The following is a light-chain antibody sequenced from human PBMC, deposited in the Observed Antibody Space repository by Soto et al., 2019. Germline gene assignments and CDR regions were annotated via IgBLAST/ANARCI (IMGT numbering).Light chain of an antibody. CDR2: DAS. Sequence: EIVLTQSPATLSLSPGERATLSCRASQSVSSYLAWYQQKPGQAPRLLIYDASNRATGIPARFSGSGSGTDFTLTISSLEPDDFAVYYCQQRSNWLTWTFGQGTKVEIK. V-gene: IGKV3-11*01. J-gene: IGKJ1*01. CDR1: QSVSSY. CDR3: QQRSNWLTWT.